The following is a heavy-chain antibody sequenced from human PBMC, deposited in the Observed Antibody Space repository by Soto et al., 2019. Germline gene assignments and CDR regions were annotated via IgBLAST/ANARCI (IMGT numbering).Heavy chain of an antibody. D-gene: IGHD6-19*01. CDR2: ISSSGSTI. Sequence: EVQLVESGGGLVQPGGSLRLSCAASGFTFSSYEMNWVRQAPGKGLEWVSYISSSGSTIYYADSVKGRFTISRDNAKNSLYLQMNSLRAEDTAVYYCAREDPVAGVPCYFDYWGQGTLVTVSS. CDR1: GFTFSSYE. CDR3: AREDPVAGVPCYFDY. J-gene: IGHJ4*02. V-gene: IGHV3-48*03.